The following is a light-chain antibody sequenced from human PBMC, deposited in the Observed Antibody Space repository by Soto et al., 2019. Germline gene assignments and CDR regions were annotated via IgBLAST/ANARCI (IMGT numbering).Light chain of an antibody. CDR3: GAWDDSLNGYV. CDR1: SSNIGRNI. J-gene: IGLJ1*01. Sequence: QSVLSQPPSASGTPGQRVTISCSGSSSNIGRNIVNWYQQLPGTAPKLLIYSNIHRPSGVPDRFSGSKSGASASLAISGLQSEDEADYYCGAWDDSLNGYVFGTGTTVTVL. CDR2: SNI. V-gene: IGLV1-44*01.